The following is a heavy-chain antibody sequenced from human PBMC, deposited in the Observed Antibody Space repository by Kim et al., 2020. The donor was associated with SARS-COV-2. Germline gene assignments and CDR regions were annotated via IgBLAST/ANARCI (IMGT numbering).Heavy chain of an antibody. J-gene: IGHJ4*01. Sequence: SETLSLTCAVSGDSISTGNWWSWVRHAPGKGLEWIGEIYHSGNTNYNPSLKSRVSISVDKSKNQFSLNLNSVTAADTAMYYCARLRTDTGSYFRFDSWG. CDR3: ARLRTDTGSYFRFDS. D-gene: IGHD1-26*01. V-gene: IGHV4-4*02. CDR1: GDSISTGNW. CDR2: IYHSGNT.